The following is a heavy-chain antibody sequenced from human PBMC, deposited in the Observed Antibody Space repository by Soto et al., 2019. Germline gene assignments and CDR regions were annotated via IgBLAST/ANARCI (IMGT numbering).Heavy chain of an antibody. Sequence: SETLSLTCTVSGGSISSGDYYWSWIRQPPGKGLEWIGYIYYSGSTYYNPSLKSRVTISVDTSKNQFSLKLSSVTAADTAVYYCARDTTQGWFNYYYYGMDVWGQGTTVTVSS. J-gene: IGHJ6*02. CDR1: GGSISSGDYY. D-gene: IGHD3-10*01. CDR2: IYYSGST. V-gene: IGHV4-30-4*01. CDR3: ARDTTQGWFNYYYYGMDV.